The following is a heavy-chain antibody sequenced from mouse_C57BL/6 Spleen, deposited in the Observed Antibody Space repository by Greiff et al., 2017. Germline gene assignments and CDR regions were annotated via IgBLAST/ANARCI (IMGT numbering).Heavy chain of an antibody. V-gene: IGHV1-80*01. J-gene: IGHJ2*01. D-gene: IGHD1-1*01. CDR2: IYPGGGDT. Sequence: VQLHQSGAELVKPGASVKISCTASGYAFSSYWMHWVQQRPGKGLEWIGQIYPGGGDTNYNGKFKGKATMTADKSSSPAYMQLSSLTSEDSEVYFCAINYDGSSYGYFDYWGQGTTLTAAS. CDR3: AINYDGSSYGYFDY. CDR1: GYAFSSYW.